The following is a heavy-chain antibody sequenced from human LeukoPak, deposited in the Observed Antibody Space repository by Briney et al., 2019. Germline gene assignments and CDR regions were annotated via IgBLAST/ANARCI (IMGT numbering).Heavy chain of an antibody. D-gene: IGHD2-2*01. Sequence: GASVKVSCKASGYTFTGYYKHWVRQAPGQGLEWMGWSNPNSGGTNYAQKFQGRVTMTRDTSISTAYMELSRLRSDDTAVYYCATRSTADIYYYYGMDVWGQGTTVTVSS. J-gene: IGHJ6*02. CDR3: ATRSTADIYYYYGMDV. CDR1: GYTFTGYY. CDR2: SNPNSGGT. V-gene: IGHV1-2*02.